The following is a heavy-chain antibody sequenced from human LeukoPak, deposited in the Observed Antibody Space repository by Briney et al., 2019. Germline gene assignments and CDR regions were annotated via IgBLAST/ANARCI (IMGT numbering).Heavy chain of an antibody. Sequence: GGSLRLSCAASAFTFSTYGMHWVRQAPGKGLEWVAVISYDGSNKLYADSVKGRFTISRDNSKNTLYLQMNSLSAEDTAVYYCASLASYWGQGTLVTVSS. CDR1: AFTFSTYG. CDR3: ASLASY. V-gene: IGHV3-30*03. J-gene: IGHJ4*02. CDR2: ISYDGSNK.